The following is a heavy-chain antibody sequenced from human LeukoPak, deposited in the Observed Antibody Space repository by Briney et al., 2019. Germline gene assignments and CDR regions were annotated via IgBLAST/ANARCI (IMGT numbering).Heavy chain of an antibody. Sequence: PSETLSLTCTVSGGSISSYYWSWIRQPPGKGLEWIGYIYYSGSTNYNPSLKSRVTISVDTSKNQFSLKLSSVTAADTAVYYCARADPYYYGSSGYYHDYWGQGTLVTVSS. CDR3: ARADPYYYGSSGYYHDY. CDR1: GGSISSYY. J-gene: IGHJ4*02. V-gene: IGHV4-59*01. CDR2: IYYSGST. D-gene: IGHD3-22*01.